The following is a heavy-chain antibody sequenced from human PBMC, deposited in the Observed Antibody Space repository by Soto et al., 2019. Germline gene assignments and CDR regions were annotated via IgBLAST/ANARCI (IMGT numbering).Heavy chain of an antibody. V-gene: IGHV3-64*04. CDR3: ARIIYDSSGYAALRGAFDI. CDR1: GFTFSSYA. Sequence: GGSLRLSCSASGFTFSSYAMHWVRQAPGKGLEYVSAISSNGGSTYYADSVKGRFTISRDNSKNTLYLQMNSLRAEDTAVYYCARIIYDSSGYAALRGAFDIWGQGTIVTVSS. J-gene: IGHJ3*02. CDR2: ISSNGGST. D-gene: IGHD3-22*01.